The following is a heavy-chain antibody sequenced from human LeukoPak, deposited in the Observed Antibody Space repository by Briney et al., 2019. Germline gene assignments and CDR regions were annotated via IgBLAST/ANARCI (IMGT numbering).Heavy chain of an antibody. CDR2: IYYRGTT. J-gene: IGHJ1*01. CDR3: ASTSNSALGLPYFDH. Sequence: ETLSLTWTVSGGSISRYFWSWIRQPPGNGLGLIGDIYYRGTTNSNPSLKRRITISVDTSKNQFSLKLSSVTAADTAVYYCASTSNSALGLPYFDHWGQGSLVTVSS. V-gene: IGHV4-59*01. CDR1: GGSISRYF. D-gene: IGHD5-18*01.